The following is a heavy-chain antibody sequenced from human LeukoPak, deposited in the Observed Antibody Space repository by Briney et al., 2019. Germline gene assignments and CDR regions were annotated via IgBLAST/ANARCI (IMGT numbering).Heavy chain of an antibody. V-gene: IGHV4-30-2*01. Sequence: SETLSLTCAVSGGSISSGGYSWSWIRQPPGKGLEWIGYIYHSGSTYYNPSLKSRVTISVDRSKNQFSLKLSSVTAADTAVYYCARGGSSSSQRRSGRYYFDYWGQGTLVTVSS. D-gene: IGHD6-13*01. CDR2: IYHSGST. J-gene: IGHJ4*02. CDR1: GGSISSGGYS. CDR3: ARGGSSSSQRRSGRYYFDY.